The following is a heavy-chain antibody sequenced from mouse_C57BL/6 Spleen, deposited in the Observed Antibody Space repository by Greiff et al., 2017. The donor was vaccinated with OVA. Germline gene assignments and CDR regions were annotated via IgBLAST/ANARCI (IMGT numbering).Heavy chain of an antibody. CDR2: IDPSDSYT. CDR1: GYTFTSYW. D-gene: IGHD2-5*01. V-gene: IGHV1-50*01. J-gene: IGHJ1*03. CDR3: ARGGDYSNYYWYFDV. Sequence: QVQLQQPGAELVKPGASVKLSCKASGYTFTSYWMQWVKQRPGQGLEWIGEIDPSDSYTNYNQKFKGKATLTVDTSSSTAYLQLSSLTSEDSAVYYCARGGDYSNYYWYFDVWGTGTTVTVSS.